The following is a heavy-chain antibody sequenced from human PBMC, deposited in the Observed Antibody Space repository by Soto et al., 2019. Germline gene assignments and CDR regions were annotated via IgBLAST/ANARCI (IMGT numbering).Heavy chain of an antibody. J-gene: IGHJ6*02. CDR3: AAAAGTGYYYYGMDV. D-gene: IGHD6-13*01. CDR1: GYTFTAYY. CDR2: IIPILGIA. V-gene: IGHV1-69*02. Sequence: SVKVSCKASGYTFTAYYIHWLRQAPGQGLEWMGRIIPILGIANYAQKFQGRVTITADKSTSTAYMELSSLRSEDTAVYYCAAAAGTGYYYYGMDVWGQGTTVTVSS.